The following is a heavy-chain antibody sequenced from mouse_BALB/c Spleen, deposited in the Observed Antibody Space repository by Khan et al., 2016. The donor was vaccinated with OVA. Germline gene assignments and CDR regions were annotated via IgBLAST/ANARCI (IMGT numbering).Heavy chain of an antibody. CDR2: ISSGGSYT. CDR3: ASASDNSGSSPWFFDY. CDR1: GFTFSSYA. D-gene: IGHD1-1*01. V-gene: IGHV5-9-4*01. J-gene: IGHJ2*01. Sequence: EVELVESGGGLVKPGGSLKLSCAASGFTFSSYAMSWVRQSPEKRLEWVAEISSGGSYTYYPDTVTGRFTISRDNAKNTLYLEMSSLRSEDTVMYYGASASDNSGSSPWFFDYWGQCTTLTVSS.